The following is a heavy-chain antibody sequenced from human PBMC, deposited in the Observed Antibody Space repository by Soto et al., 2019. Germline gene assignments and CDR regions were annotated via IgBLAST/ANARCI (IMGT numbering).Heavy chain of an antibody. D-gene: IGHD2-15*01. Sequence: ASVKVSCKASGGTFSSYTISWVRQAPGQGLERMGRIIPILGIANYAQKFQGRVTITADKSTSTAYMELSSLRSEDTAVYYCARVKVQIGYCSGGSCSRNEAFDIWGQGTMVTVSS. CDR3: ARVKVQIGYCSGGSCSRNEAFDI. J-gene: IGHJ3*02. CDR1: GGTFSSYT. CDR2: IIPILGIA. V-gene: IGHV1-69*02.